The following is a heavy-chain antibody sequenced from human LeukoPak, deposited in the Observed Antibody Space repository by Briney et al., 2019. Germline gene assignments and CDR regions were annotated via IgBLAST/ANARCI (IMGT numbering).Heavy chain of an antibody. CDR1: GFTFSSYG. J-gene: IGHJ4*02. CDR3: ARGYSSSFGY. V-gene: IGHV3-33*01. D-gene: IGHD6-13*01. Sequence: PGGSLRLSCAASGFTFSSYGMHWVRQAPGKGLEWVAAIWYDGSNKYYADSVKGRFTISRDNSKNTLYLQMNSLRAEDTAVYYCARGYSSSFGYWGQGTLVTVSS. CDR2: IWYDGSNK.